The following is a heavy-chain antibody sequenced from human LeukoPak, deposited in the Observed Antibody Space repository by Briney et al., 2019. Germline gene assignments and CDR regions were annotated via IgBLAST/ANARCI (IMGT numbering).Heavy chain of an antibody. CDR2: ISSSSSYI. D-gene: IGHD2-2*01. Sequence: GGSLRLSCAASGFSFSSYSMNWVRQAPGKGLEWVSSISSSSSYIYYADSVKGRFTISRDNAKNSLYLQMNSLRAEDTAVYYCARVSSTSSYYMDVWGKGTTVTVSS. CDR3: ARVSSTSSYYMDV. J-gene: IGHJ6*03. CDR1: GFSFSSYS. V-gene: IGHV3-21*01.